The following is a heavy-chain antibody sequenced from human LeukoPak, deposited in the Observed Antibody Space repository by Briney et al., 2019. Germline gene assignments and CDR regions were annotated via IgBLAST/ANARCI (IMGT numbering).Heavy chain of an antibody. CDR3: ARDSTGTYIVGAKDAFDI. D-gene: IGHD1-26*01. CDR2: IRYDGSNK. CDR1: GFTFSSYG. V-gene: IGHV3-30*02. Sequence: GGSLRLSCAASGFTFSSYGMHWVRQAPGKGLEWVAFIRYDGSNKYYADSVKGRFTISRDNAKNSLYLQMNSLRAEDTAVYYCARDSTGTYIVGAKDAFDIWGQGTMVTVSS. J-gene: IGHJ3*02.